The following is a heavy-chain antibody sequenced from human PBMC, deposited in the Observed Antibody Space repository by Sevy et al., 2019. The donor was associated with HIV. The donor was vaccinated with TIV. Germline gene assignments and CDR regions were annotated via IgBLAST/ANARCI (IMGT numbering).Heavy chain of an antibody. Sequence: ASVKVSCKASGYTFTGYYMHWVRQAPGQGLEWMGWINPNSGGTNYALKFQGWVTMTRDTSISTAYMELSRLRSDDTAVYYCARAATLVRGVPLDYWGQGTLVTVSS. CDR3: ARAATLVRGVPLDY. CDR1: GYTFTGYY. J-gene: IGHJ4*01. CDR2: INPNSGGT. D-gene: IGHD3-10*01. V-gene: IGHV1-2*04.